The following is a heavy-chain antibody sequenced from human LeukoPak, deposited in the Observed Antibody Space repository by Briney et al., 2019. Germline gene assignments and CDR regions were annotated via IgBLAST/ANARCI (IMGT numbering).Heavy chain of an antibody. Sequence: PSETLSLTCAVSGGSISSGGYSWSWIRQPPGKGLEWIGYIYHSGSTYYNPSLKSRVTISVDRSKNQFSLKLSSVTAADTAVYYCARGGTVTTYYFDYWGQGTLVTVSS. V-gene: IGHV4-30-2*01. CDR2: IYHSGST. CDR1: GGSISSGGYS. CDR3: ARGGTVTTYYFDY. J-gene: IGHJ4*02. D-gene: IGHD4-11*01.